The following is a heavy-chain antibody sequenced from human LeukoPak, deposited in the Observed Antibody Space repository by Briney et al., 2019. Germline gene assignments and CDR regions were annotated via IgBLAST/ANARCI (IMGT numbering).Heavy chain of an antibody. D-gene: IGHD1/OR15-1a*01. J-gene: IGHJ6*03. CDR3: AREGTGSYMDV. V-gene: IGHV3-74*03. Sequence: GGSLRLSCAASGFTFSSCWMHWVRQAPGKGLVWVSRIRTDGTITTYADSVKGRFSISRDNAKNTLYLQVNSLRVEDTAVYYCAREGTGSYMDVWGKGTTVTVSS. CDR2: IRTDGTIT. CDR1: GFTFSSCW.